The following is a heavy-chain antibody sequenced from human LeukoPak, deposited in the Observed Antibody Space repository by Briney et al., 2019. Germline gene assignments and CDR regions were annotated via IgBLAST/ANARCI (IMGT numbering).Heavy chain of an antibody. J-gene: IGHJ4*02. D-gene: IGHD3-16*02. Sequence: ASVKVSCKASGYTFTGYYMHWVRQAPGQGLEWMGWINPNSGGTNYAQKFQGRVTMTRDTSISTAHMELSRLRSDGTAVYYCARVPTPMITFGGVNVKHPFDYWGQGTLVTVSS. CDR1: GYTFTGYY. CDR2: INPNSGGT. V-gene: IGHV1-2*02. CDR3: ARVPTPMITFGGVNVKHPFDY.